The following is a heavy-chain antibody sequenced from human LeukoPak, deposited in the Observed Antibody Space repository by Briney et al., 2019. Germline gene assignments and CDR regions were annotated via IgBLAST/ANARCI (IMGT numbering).Heavy chain of an antibody. CDR1: GYSFTNYW. CDR2: IYPGDSDT. D-gene: IGHD3-9*01. Sequence: NRGESLKISCKGSGYSFTNYWIGWVRQMPGKGLEWMGIIYPGDSDTRYSPSFQGQVTISADKSISTAYLQWSSLKASDTAMYYCARARRGRYFDWLLPYTNWFDPWGQGTLVTVSS. V-gene: IGHV5-51*01. J-gene: IGHJ5*02. CDR3: ARARRGRYFDWLLPYTNWFDP.